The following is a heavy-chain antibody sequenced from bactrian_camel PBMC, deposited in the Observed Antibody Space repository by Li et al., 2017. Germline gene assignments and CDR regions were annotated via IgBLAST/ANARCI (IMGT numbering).Heavy chain of an antibody. D-gene: IGHD6*01. CDR1: GFTFSVYA. V-gene: IGHV3S40*01. Sequence: DVQLVESGGGLVQPGGSLRLSCAASGFTFSVYAMSWVRQAPGKGLEWVSAINSGGVSTFYAPSVKGRFTISRDNAKNTVYLQLNSLKTEDMAIYYCAKAEYGGSSYNYWGQGTQVTVS. CDR2: INSGGVST. J-gene: IGHJ4*01. CDR3: AKAEYGGSSYNY.